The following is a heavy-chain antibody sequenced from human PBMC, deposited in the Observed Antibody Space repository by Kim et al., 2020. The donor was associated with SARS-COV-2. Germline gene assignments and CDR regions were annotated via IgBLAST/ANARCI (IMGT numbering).Heavy chain of an antibody. CDR3: ARHWIAVAGTSLPFDY. D-gene: IGHD6-19*01. CDR1: GGSISSSSYY. CDR2: IYYSGST. V-gene: IGHV4-39*01. Sequence: SETLSLTCTVSGGSISSSSYYWGWIRQPPGKGLEWIGSIYYSGSTYYNPSLKSRVTISVDTSKNQFSLKLSPVTAADTAVYYCARHWIAVAGTSLPFDYWGQGTLVTVSS. J-gene: IGHJ4*02.